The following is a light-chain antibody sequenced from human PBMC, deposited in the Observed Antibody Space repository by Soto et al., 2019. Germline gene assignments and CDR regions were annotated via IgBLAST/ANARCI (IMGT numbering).Light chain of an antibody. J-gene: IGKJ4*01. V-gene: IGKV3-20*01. CDR3: QQYDSSRGT. CDR1: QSVSSSY. CDR2: GAS. Sequence: EIVLTQSPGTLSLSPGERATLSCRASQSVSSSYLAWYQQKPGQAPRLLIYGASSRATGIPDRFSGSESGTDFPLTISTLEPEDFAVYYCQQYDSSRGTFGGGTKVEIK.